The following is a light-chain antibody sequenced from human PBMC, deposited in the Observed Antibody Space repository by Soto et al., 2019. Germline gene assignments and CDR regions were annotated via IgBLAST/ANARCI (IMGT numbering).Light chain of an antibody. CDR2: TTS. CDR1: QGINNW. Sequence: DIQMNQSPSSVSASVGDRVTITCRASQGINNWLAWYQQKPGKAPKLLIYTTSSLQSGVPSRFSGSGSGNDFTLLISSLQPEDFATYYCKQANSFPLPFGGGNKVELK. CDR3: KQANSFPLP. J-gene: IGKJ4*01. V-gene: IGKV1D-12*01.